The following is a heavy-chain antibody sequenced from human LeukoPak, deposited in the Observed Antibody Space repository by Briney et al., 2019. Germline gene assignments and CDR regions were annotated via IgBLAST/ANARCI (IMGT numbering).Heavy chain of an antibody. CDR1: GYTFTGYY. CDR2: INPNSGGT. Sequence: ASVKVSCKASGYTFTGYYMHWVRQAPGQGLEWMGWINPNSGGTNYAQKFQGRVTMTRDTSISTAYMELSRLRSEDTAVYCCARVYCGGDCYSKGAFDIWGQGTMVTVSS. V-gene: IGHV1-2*02. CDR3: ARVYCGGDCYSKGAFDI. D-gene: IGHD2-21*02. J-gene: IGHJ3*02.